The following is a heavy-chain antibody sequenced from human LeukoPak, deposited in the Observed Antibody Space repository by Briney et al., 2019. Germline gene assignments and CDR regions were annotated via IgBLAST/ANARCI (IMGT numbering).Heavy chain of an antibody. CDR3: ARGYCSSTSCYKADWFDP. CDR2: IYYSGST. CDR1: GGSISSYY. V-gene: IGHV4-30-4*08. Sequence: SETLSLTCTVSGGSISSYYWSWIRQPPGKGLEWIGYIYYSGSTYYNPSLKSRVTISVDTSKNQFSLKLNSVTAADTAVYYCARGYCSSTSCYKADWFDPWGQGTLVTVSS. J-gene: IGHJ5*02. D-gene: IGHD2-2*02.